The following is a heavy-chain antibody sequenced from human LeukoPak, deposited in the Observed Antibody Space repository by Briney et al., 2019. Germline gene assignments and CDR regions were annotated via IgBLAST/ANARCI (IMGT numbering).Heavy chain of an antibody. D-gene: IGHD3-9*01. CDR1: GFTFSSYS. Sequence: GGSLRLSCAASGFTFSSYSMNWVRQAPGKGLEWVSSISSSSSYIYYADSVKGRFTISRDNAKNSLYLQMNSLRAEDTAVYYCAREPILTGYSSGNDAFDIWGQGTVVTVSS. J-gene: IGHJ3*02. CDR2: ISSSSSYI. V-gene: IGHV3-21*01. CDR3: AREPILTGYSSGNDAFDI.